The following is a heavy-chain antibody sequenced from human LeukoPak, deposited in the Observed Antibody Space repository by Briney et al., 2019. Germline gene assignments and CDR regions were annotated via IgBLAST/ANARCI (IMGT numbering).Heavy chain of an antibody. CDR3: AKDVVGAINYFDY. V-gene: IGHV3-23*01. CDR1: GFTFSSYA. D-gene: IGHD1-26*01. CDR2: ISGSGGST. Sequence: GGSLRLSCAASGFTFSSYAMSGVRQAPGRGLEWVLAISGSGGSTYYADSVKGRFTISRDNSKNTLYLQMNSLRAEDTAVYYCAKDVVGAINYFDYWGQGTLVAVSS. J-gene: IGHJ4*02.